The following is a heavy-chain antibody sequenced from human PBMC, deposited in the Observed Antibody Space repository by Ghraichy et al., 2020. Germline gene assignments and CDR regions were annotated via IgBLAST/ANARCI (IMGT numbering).Heavy chain of an antibody. CDR3: ARYGDYYDY. D-gene: IGHD4-17*01. V-gene: IGHV4-30-2*01. CDR1: GGSISSGGYS. CDR2: IYHSGST. J-gene: IGHJ4*02. Sequence: SETLSLTCAVSGGSISSGGYSWSWIRQPPGKGLEWIGYIYHSGSTYYNPSLKSRVTISVDRSKNQFSLKLSSVTAADTAVYYCARYGDYYDYWGQGTLVTVSS.